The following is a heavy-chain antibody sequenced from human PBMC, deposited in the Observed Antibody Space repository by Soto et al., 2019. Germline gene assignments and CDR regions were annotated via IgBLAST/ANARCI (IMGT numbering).Heavy chain of an antibody. Sequence: GAPVKLSWEDCGYTFNSNCIWWVRQATGQGLERLGWINPKRGNTGYAQKFQGRVTMPSNTSISTAYMELSSLRSEDTAVYYCARGAAFAIWGQGTMVTVSS. CDR1: GYTFNSNC. CDR2: INPKRGNT. J-gene: IGHJ3*02. CDR3: ARGAAFAI. V-gene: IGHV1-8*01.